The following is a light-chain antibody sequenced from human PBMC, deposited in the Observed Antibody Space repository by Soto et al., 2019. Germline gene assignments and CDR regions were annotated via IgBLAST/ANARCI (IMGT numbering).Light chain of an antibody. Sequence: EIVLTQSPATLSFSPGERATLSCMASQSVSSYLAWYQQKPGQAPRLLIYGASTRATGIPARFSGSGSGTEFTLTISSLQSEDFAVYYCQQYNNWPPITFGQGTRLEIK. CDR2: GAS. J-gene: IGKJ5*01. CDR1: QSVSSY. CDR3: QQYNNWPPIT. V-gene: IGKV3D-15*01.